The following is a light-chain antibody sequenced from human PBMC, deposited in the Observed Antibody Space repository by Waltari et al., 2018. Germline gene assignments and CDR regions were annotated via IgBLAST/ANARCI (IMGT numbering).Light chain of an antibody. V-gene: IGKV1-9*01. CDR3: QQLDSYPFT. Sequence: DVQLTQSPSFLSASVRDRVTITCRASQGIGSYLAWYHKKPGKAPKLLIYAASTLQSGVPSRFSGSGSGTEFTLTISSLQPEDFATYFCQQLDSYPFTFGPGTKVDIK. J-gene: IGKJ3*01. CDR1: QGIGSY. CDR2: AAS.